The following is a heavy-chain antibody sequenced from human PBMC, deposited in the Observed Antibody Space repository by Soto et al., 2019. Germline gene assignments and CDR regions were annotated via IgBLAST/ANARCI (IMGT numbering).Heavy chain of an antibody. V-gene: IGHV3-21*01. CDR1: GFTFSSYS. D-gene: IGHD2-15*01. Sequence: EVQLVESGGGLVKPGGSLRLSCAASGFTFSSYSMNWVRQAPGKGLEWVSSISSSSSYIYYADSVKGRFTISRDNAKXXXXXQXXXXXXXXXXXXXXXXXXXXXSXXXDIWGQGTMVTVSS. CDR3: XXXXXXXSXXXDI. J-gene: IGHJ3*02. CDR2: ISSSSSYI.